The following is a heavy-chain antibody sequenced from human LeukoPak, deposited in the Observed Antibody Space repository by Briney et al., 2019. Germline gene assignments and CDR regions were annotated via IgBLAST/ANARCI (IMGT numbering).Heavy chain of an antibody. V-gene: IGHV3-7*01. CDR1: GFTFTKYW. CDR2: IKQDGSEK. J-gene: IGHJ4*02. D-gene: IGHD2-2*01. Sequence: GGSLRLSCATSGFTFTKYWMTWVRQAPGKGLEWVANIKQDGSEKFYVDSVKGRFTISRDNAKNSLDLQINSLGAEDTAVYYCARGSDCRSTSCYLDNWGQGTLVTVSS. CDR3: ARGSDCRSTSCYLDN.